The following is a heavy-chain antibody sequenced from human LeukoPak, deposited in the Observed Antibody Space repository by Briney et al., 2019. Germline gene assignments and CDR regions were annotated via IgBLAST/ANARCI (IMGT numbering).Heavy chain of an antibody. CDR2: ITSRSYI. V-gene: IGHV3-21*01. D-gene: IGHD6-19*01. CDR1: GLTFYNCA. J-gene: IGHJ2*01. CDR3: ARGAVSYSSGWYANWYLDL. Sequence: GGSLRLSCAASGLTFYNCAMNWVRQAPGKGREWVSSITSRSYIYYADSVKGRFTSSRENTKNTLYMQMNSLRAEDTAVYYCARGAVSYSSGWYANWYLDLWGRGTLVTVSS.